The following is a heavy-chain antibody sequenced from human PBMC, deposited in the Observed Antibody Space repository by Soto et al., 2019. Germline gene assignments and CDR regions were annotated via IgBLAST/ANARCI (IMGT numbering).Heavy chain of an antibody. CDR2: ISSNSAYI. CDR1: GFTFRSFT. V-gene: IGHV3-21*01. D-gene: IGHD6-13*01. J-gene: IGHJ5*02. CDR3: TRDASRDSSARGWFDP. Sequence: GGSLRLSCAAPGFTFRSFTMNWVRQAPGKGREWVSTISSNSAYIYYTDALRGRFTISRDNAKNSLHLQMNSLRAEDTAVYYCTRDASRDSSARGWFDPWGPGTLVTVSS.